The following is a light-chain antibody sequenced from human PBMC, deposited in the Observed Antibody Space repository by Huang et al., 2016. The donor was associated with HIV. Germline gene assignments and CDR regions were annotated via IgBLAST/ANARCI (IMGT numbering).Light chain of an antibody. Sequence: DIQMTQSPSSLSASVGDRVTITCRASQNITSYLNWYQQKPGKAPKLLISAASSFQSGVPSRFSGSGSGTDFTLIISSLQPEDFATYSCQQTYSTPRMFGQGTKVEIK. J-gene: IGKJ1*01. CDR1: QNITSY. CDR3: QQTYSTPRM. CDR2: AAS. V-gene: IGKV1-39*01.